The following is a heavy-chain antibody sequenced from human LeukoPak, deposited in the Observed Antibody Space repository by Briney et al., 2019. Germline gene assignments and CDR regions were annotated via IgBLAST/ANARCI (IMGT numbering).Heavy chain of an antibody. V-gene: IGHV3-30-3*01. CDR1: GFTFSSYA. D-gene: IGHD2-15*01. J-gene: IGHJ5*02. Sequence: AGGSLRLSCAASGFTFSSYAMHWVRQAPGKGLEWVAVISYDGSNKYYADSVKGRFTISRDNSKNTLYLQMNSLRAEDTAVYYCARRAVVVAATKNPYNWFDPWGQGTLVTVSS. CDR2: ISYDGSNK. CDR3: ARRAVVVAATKNPYNWFDP.